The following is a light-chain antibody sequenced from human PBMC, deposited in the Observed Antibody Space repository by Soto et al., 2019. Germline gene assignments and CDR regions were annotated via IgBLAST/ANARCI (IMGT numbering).Light chain of an antibody. V-gene: IGLV2-14*01. J-gene: IGLJ1*01. Sequence: QSALTQPASVSGSPGQSITISCTGTSSDVGGYNYVSWYQQHPGKAPKLMICDVSDRPSGISNRFSGSKSGNTASLTISGLQAEDEDDYYCSSYTTSSTYVFGTGTKVTVL. CDR1: SSDVGGYNY. CDR3: SSYTTSSTYV. CDR2: DVS.